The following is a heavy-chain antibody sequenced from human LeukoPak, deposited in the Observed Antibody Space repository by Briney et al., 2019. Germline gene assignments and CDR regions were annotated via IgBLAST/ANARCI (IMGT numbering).Heavy chain of an antibody. CDR3: AKALDP. J-gene: IGHJ5*02. CDR1: GFTFTTYS. D-gene: IGHD1-1*01. Sequence: GSLRLSCAASGFTFTTYSMTWVRQAPGKGLEWLGNIYYTGTTYYNPSLRSRLTISRDTSKNQFFLKLSSVTAADTAVYYCAKALDPWGQGTLVTVSS. V-gene: IGHV4-59*06. CDR2: IYYTGTT.